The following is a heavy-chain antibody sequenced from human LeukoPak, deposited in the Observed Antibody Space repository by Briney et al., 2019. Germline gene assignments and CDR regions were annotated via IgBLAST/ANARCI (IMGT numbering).Heavy chain of an antibody. Sequence: SVKVSSKASGGTFSSYAISWVRQAPGQGLEWMGGIIPIFGTANYAQKFQGRVTITADKSTSTAYMELSSLRSEDTAVYYCARVVLLWFGESTYYYYGMDVWGKGTTVTVSS. V-gene: IGHV1-69*06. D-gene: IGHD3-10*01. CDR2: IIPIFGTA. CDR1: GGTFSSYA. CDR3: ARVVLLWFGESTYYYYGMDV. J-gene: IGHJ6*04.